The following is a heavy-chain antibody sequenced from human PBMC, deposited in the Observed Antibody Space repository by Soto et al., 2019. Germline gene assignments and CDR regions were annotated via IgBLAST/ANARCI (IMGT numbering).Heavy chain of an antibody. CDR2: VYHNGKA. V-gene: IGHV4-39*02. CDR1: GDSISGNVHY. D-gene: IGHD7-27*01. CDR3: ARHWDDSTAEFSLAKWFDS. J-gene: IGHJ5*01. Sequence: QLLLQESGPGLVKPSDTLSLMCNVSGDSISGNVHYWGWVRQPPGKWLEWIGSVYHNGKAYYNPSLMTRVTVSVDTSKHHCSLTVTSVTAADTAIYYCARHWDDSTAEFSLAKWFDSWGQGSLVTVSS.